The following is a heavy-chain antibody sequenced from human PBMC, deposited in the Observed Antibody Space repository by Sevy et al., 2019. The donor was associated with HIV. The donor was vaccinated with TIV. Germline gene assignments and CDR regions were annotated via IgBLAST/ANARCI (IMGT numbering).Heavy chain of an antibody. Sequence: SETLSLTCAVSGYSISSGYYWGWIRQPPGKGLEWIGSIYHSGSTYYNPSLKSRVTISVDTSKNQFSLKLSSVTAADTAVYYCARLRWLQFDGLSYFQHWGQGTLVTVSS. CDR3: ARLRWLQFDGLSYFQH. V-gene: IGHV4-38-2*01. D-gene: IGHD5-12*01. J-gene: IGHJ1*01. CDR1: GYSISSGYY. CDR2: IYHSGST.